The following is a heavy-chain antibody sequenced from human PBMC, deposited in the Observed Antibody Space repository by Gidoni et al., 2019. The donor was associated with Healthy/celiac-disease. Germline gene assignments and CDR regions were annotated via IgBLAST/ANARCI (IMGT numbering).Heavy chain of an antibody. CDR2: IYYSGST. V-gene: IGHV4-39*01. D-gene: IGHD3-9*01. Sequence: QLQLQASGPGLVKPSETLSLTCTVSGGSISSSSYYWGWIRQPPGKWLEWLGSIYYSGSTYYNPSLQGRVTISVDTSKNQFSLKLSSVTAADTAVYYCARQTYDILTGYYFDYWGQGTLVTVSS. CDR1: GGSISSSSYY. CDR3: ARQTYDILTGYYFDY. J-gene: IGHJ4*02.